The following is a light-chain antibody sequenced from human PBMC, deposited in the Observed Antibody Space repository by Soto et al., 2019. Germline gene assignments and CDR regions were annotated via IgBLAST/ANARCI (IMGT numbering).Light chain of an antibody. CDR3: QQSHGIPYT. CDR1: QTISTY. Sequence: DIQMTQSPSSLSASVGDRVTITCRASQTISTYLNWYQQNPGKAPKLLIYAASTLQSGVTSRFSGSGSGTDFPLTISSLQPEDFATYYCQQSHGIPYTFGQGTKLEIK. J-gene: IGKJ2*01. V-gene: IGKV1-39*01. CDR2: AAS.